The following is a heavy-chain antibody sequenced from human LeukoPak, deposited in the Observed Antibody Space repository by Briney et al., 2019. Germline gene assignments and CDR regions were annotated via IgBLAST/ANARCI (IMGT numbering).Heavy chain of an antibody. CDR3: ARGNNDYWYLDL. Sequence: ASETLSLTCAVSGGSISSGGYSWSWIRQPPGKGLEWIGYIYHSGSTYYNPSLKSRVTISVDSSKNQVSLKLTSVTAADTAVYLCARGNNDYWYLDLWGRGTRVTVSS. CDR1: GGSISSGGYS. J-gene: IGHJ2*01. D-gene: IGHD1-1*01. V-gene: IGHV4-30-2*01. CDR2: IYHSGST.